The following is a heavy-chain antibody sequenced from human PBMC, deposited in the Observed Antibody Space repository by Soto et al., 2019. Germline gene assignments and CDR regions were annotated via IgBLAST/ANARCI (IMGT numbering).Heavy chain of an antibody. D-gene: IGHD6-19*01. CDR1: GYTFTSYA. J-gene: IGHJ5*02. Sequence: QVQLVQSGAEVKKPGASVKVSCKASGYTFTSYAVHWVRQAPGQRLEWMGWINAGNGDTKYSQKFPGRVTITRDTTASTAYMELSSLRSEDTAVYYCAPPVGSETSWGQGTLVTVSS. CDR2: INAGNGDT. CDR3: APPVGSETS. V-gene: IGHV1-3*01.